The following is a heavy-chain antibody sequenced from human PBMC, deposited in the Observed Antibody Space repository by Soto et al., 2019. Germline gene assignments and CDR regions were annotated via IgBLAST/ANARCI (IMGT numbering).Heavy chain of an antibody. CDR1: GYSFTSYW. Sequence: GESLKISCKGSGYSFTSYWIGWVRQMPGKGLEWMGIIYPGDSDTRYSPSFQGQVTISADKSISTAYLQWSSLKAADTAMYYCARAAHPYYYDSSGYYATDPWGQGTLVTVSS. J-gene: IGHJ5*02. CDR2: IYPGDSDT. V-gene: IGHV5-51*01. D-gene: IGHD3-22*01. CDR3: ARAAHPYYYDSSGYYATDP.